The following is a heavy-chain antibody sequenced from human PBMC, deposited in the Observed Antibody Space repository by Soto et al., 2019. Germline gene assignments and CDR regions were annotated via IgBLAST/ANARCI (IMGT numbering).Heavy chain of an antibody. CDR2: ISHRGST. CDR1: GGSINSNKW. CDR3: ASYSYGTGDAFDI. V-gene: IGHV4-4*02. D-gene: IGHD5-18*01. J-gene: IGHJ3*02. Sequence: QVQLQESGPGLVKPSGTLSLTCAVSGGSINSNKWWSWVRQPPGKGLEWIAEISHRGSTNYNSSLKSRVTISVDKSKNQFSLKLNSVTAADTAVYYCASYSYGTGDAFDIWGQGTMVTVSS.